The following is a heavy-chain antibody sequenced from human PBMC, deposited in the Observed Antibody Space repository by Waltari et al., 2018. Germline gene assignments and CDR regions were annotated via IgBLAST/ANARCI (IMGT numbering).Heavy chain of an antibody. CDR1: GGSISSYY. CDR3: ARQIQYWFDP. Sequence: QVQLQESGPGLVKPSETLSLTCTVSGGSISSYYWSWIRQPPGKGLEWIGYIYYSGSTNYNPSLKSRVTISVDTSKNQFSLKLSSVTAADTAVYYCARQIQYWFDPWGQGTLVTVSS. V-gene: IGHV4-59*08. CDR2: IYYSGST. J-gene: IGHJ5*02.